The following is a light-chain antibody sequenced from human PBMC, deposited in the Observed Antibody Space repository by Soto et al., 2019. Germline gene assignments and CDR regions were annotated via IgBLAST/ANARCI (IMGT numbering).Light chain of an antibody. CDR2: DAS. Sequence: IQMTQSPSSLSASVGHRVTITCQASQDISNYLNWYQQKPGKAPKLLIYDASNLETGVPSRFSGSGSGTDFTFTISSLQPEDIATYYCQQYDNLPISFGQGTGLEIK. CDR1: QDISNY. CDR3: QQYDNLPIS. V-gene: IGKV1-33*01. J-gene: IGKJ5*01.